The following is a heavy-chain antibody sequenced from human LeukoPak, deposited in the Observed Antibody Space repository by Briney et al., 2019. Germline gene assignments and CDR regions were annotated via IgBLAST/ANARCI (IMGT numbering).Heavy chain of an antibody. J-gene: IGHJ4*02. CDR3: ARGVAGNGYYFDY. CDR2: IYTSGNT. V-gene: IGHV4-4*07. Sequence: SETLSLTCTVSGGSISSYYWSWIRQPAGKGLEWLGRIYTSGNTNYNPSLKRRVTISLDTSKNQFSLKLSSVTAADTAVYYCARGVAGNGYYFDYWGQGTLVTVSS. CDR1: GGSISSYY. D-gene: IGHD6-19*01.